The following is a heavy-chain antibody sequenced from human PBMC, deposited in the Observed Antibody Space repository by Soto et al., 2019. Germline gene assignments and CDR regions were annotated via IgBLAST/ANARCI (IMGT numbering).Heavy chain of an antibody. CDR2: IYYSWST. J-gene: IGHJ4*02. D-gene: IGHD2-15*01. CDR1: GGSISSYY. CDR3: ARRCGRSFDY. V-gene: IGHV4-59*08. Sequence: QVQLQESGPGLVKPSETLSLTCTVSGGSISSYYWSWIRQPPGKGLEWIGYIYYSWSTNYNPSLKSRVTISVDTSKHEFSLTLSSVTAADTAVYYCARRCGRSFDYWCQGALVTVSS.